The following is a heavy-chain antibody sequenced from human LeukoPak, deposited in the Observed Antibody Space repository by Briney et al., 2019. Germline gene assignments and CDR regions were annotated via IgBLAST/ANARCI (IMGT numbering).Heavy chain of an antibody. J-gene: IGHJ5*02. CDR2: INHSGST. V-gene: IGHV4-34*01. CDR3: ARHEGPSYYDFWSGYYMGDNWFDP. Sequence: SETLSLTCAVYGGSFSGYYWSWIRQPPGKGLEWIGEINHSGSTNYNPSLKSRVTISVDTSKNQFSLKLSSVTAADTAVYYCARHEGPSYYDFWSGYYMGDNWFDPWGQGTLVTVSS. D-gene: IGHD3-3*01. CDR1: GGSFSGYY.